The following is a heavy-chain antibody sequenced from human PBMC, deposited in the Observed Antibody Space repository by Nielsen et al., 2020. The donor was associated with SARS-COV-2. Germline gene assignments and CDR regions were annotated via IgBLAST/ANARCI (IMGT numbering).Heavy chain of an antibody. V-gene: IGHV3-21*01. CDR3: ARGSRSTEGYFYGRYYYYYMDV. J-gene: IGHJ6*03. CDR2: ISSSDSYI. D-gene: IGHD5-18*01. Sequence: WIRQPPGKGLEWVSSISSSDSYIYYADSVKGRFTISRDNAKNSLYLQMNSLRAEDTSVYYCARGSRSTEGYFYGRYYYYYMDVWGKGTTVTVSS.